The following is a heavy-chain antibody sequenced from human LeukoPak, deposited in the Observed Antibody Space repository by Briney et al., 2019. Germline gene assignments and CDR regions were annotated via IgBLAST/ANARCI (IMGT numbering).Heavy chain of an antibody. CDR2: IYYGGSS. CDR1: GGSISSSSYY. V-gene: IGHV4-39*01. CDR3: ARLYGP. D-gene: IGHD3-10*01. J-gene: IGHJ5*02. Sequence: PSETLSLTCTVSGGSISSSSYYWGWIRQPPGKGLEWIGSIYYGGSSYYNPSLKSRVTISVDTSKNQFSLKLNSVTAADTAVYYCARLYGPWGQGTLVTVSS.